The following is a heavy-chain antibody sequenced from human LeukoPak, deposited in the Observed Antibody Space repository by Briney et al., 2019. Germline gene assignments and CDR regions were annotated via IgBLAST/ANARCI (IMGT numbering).Heavy chain of an antibody. CDR3: ARDGWLQFAFDI. D-gene: IGHD5-24*01. V-gene: IGHV4-59*01. Sequence: PSETLSLTCTVSGGSISSYYWSWIRQPPGKGLEWIGYIYYSGSTNYNPSLKSRVTISVDTSKNQFSLKLSSVTAADTAVYYCARDGWLQFAFDIWGQGTMVTVSS. CDR1: GGSISSYY. J-gene: IGHJ3*02. CDR2: IYYSGST.